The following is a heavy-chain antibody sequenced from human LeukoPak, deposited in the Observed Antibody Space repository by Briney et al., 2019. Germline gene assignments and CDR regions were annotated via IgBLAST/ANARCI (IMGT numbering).Heavy chain of an antibody. CDR2: IKQDGSEK. J-gene: IGHJ6*04. Sequence: GGSLRLSCAASGFTFSSYWMSWVRQAPGKGLEWVANIKQDGSEKYYVDSVRGRFTISRDNAKNSLYLQMNSLRAEDTAVYYCARDRGVPAAGMDVWGKGTTVTVSS. V-gene: IGHV3-7*03. D-gene: IGHD2-2*01. CDR1: GFTFSSYW. CDR3: ARDRGVPAAGMDV.